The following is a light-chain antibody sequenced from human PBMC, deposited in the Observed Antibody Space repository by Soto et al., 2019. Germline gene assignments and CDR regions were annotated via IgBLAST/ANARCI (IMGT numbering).Light chain of an antibody. CDR2: GAS. CDR3: LQYDNSPLYT. CDR1: QSVSSSS. Sequence: EIVLTQSPGTLSLSPGERATLSCRASQSVSSSSLAWYQQKPGQAPRLLIYGASSRATDIPDRFSGSGSGTDFSLTISRLQPEDFAVYYCLQYDNSPLYTFGQGTKLEIK. V-gene: IGKV3-20*01. J-gene: IGKJ2*01.